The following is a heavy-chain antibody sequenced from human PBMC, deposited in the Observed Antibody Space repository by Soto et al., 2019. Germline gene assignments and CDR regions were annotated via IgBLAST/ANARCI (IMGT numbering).Heavy chain of an antibody. CDR2: INPSGGST. CDR3: ARDTLESAVAGTSFDY. CDR1: GYTFTSYY. J-gene: IGHJ4*02. D-gene: IGHD6-19*01. Sequence: VASVKVSCKASGYTFTSYYMHWVRQAPGQGLEWMGIINPSGGSTSYAQKFQGRVTMTRDTSTSTVYMELSSLRSEDTAVYYCARDTLESAVAGTSFDYWGQGTLVTVSS. V-gene: IGHV1-46*01.